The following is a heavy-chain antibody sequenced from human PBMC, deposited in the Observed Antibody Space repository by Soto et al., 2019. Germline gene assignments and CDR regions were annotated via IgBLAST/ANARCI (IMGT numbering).Heavy chain of an antibody. CDR2: IYHSGST. CDR3: ARVGEYCGGDCSPENDAFDI. J-gene: IGHJ3*02. V-gene: IGHV4-30-2*01. D-gene: IGHD2-21*02. Sequence: SETLSLTCAVSGGSISSGGYSWSWIRQPPGKGLEWIGYIYHSGSTYYNPSLKSRVTISVDRSKNQFSLKLSSVTAADTAVYYCARVGEYCGGDCSPENDAFDIWGQGTLVTV. CDR1: GGSISSGGYS.